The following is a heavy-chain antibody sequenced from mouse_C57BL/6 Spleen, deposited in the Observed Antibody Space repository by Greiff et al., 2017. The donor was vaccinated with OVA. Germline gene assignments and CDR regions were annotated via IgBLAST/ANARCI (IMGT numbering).Heavy chain of an antibody. CDR2: INPSTGGT. Sequence: EVQVVESGPELVKPGASVKISCKASGYSFTGYYMNWVKQSPEKSLEWIGEINPSTGGTTYNQKFKAKATLTVDKSSSTAYMQLKSLTSEDSAVYYCARRGTLYFDYWGQGTTLTVSS. V-gene: IGHV1-42*01. J-gene: IGHJ2*01. CDR1: GYSFTGYY. D-gene: IGHD3-3*01. CDR3: ARRGTLYFDY.